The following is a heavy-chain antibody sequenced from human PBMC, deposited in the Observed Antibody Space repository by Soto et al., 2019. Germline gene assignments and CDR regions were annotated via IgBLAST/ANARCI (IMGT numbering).Heavy chain of an antibody. CDR1: GVTLKNSA. Sequence: ASVKVSCKASGVTLKNSALSWVRQAPGQGLGWMGGIIPVFGPALYAQKFQGRVTITADESTNTAFLDVSSLRSEDTAVYYCGRGGSWAKVDSWGPGTLVTVSS. D-gene: IGHD6-13*01. CDR3: GRGGSWAKVDS. CDR2: IIPVFGPA. J-gene: IGHJ4*02. V-gene: IGHV1-69*13.